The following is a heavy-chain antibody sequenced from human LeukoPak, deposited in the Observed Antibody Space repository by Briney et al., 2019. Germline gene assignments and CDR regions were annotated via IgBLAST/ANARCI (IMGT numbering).Heavy chain of an antibody. D-gene: IGHD3-22*01. CDR3: ARGGITMTAKQRGRNWFDP. V-gene: IGHV1-8*01. Sequence: ASAKVSCKASGYTFTSYDINWVRQATGQGLEWMGWMNPNSGNTGYAQKFQGRVTMTRNTSISTAYMELSRLRSDDTAVYYCARGGITMTAKQRGRNWFDPWGQGTLVTVSS. J-gene: IGHJ5*02. CDR2: MNPNSGNT. CDR1: GYTFTSYD.